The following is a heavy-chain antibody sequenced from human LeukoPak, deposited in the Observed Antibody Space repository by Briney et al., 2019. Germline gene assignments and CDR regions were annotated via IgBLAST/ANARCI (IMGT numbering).Heavy chain of an antibody. J-gene: IGHJ4*02. CDR2: IYYSGST. V-gene: IGHV4-61*01. D-gene: IGHD3-3*01. CDR1: GGSVSSGSCF. CDR3: ARTNYHFWRAVDY. Sequence: SETLSLTCTVSGGSVSSGSCFWSWIRQPPGKGLEWIGYIYYSGSTNYNPSLKSRVTISMDTSKNQFSLKLSSVTAADTAVYYRARTNYHFWRAVDYWGQGTLVNVS.